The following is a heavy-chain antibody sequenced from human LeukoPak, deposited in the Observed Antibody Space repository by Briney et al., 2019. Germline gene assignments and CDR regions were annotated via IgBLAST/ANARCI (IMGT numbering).Heavy chain of an antibody. D-gene: IGHD3-10*01. CDR3: ARVRYYGSGSPSFDY. CDR1: GGSISSYY. Sequence: SETLSLTCTVSGGSISSYYWSWIRQPPGKGLEWIGYIYYSGSTNYNPSLKSRVTISVDTSKNQFSLKLSSVTAADTAVYYCARVRYYGSGSPSFDYWGQGTLATVSS. V-gene: IGHV4-59*01. J-gene: IGHJ4*02. CDR2: IYYSGST.